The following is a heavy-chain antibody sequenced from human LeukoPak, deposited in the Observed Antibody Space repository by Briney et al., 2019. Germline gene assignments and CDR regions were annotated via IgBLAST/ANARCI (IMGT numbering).Heavy chain of an antibody. CDR2: ISSSTIYI. D-gene: IGHD4-11*01. CDR1: GFTFSSNT. J-gene: IGHJ4*02. CDR3: ASGMTTVPTGTH. Sequence: GGSLRLSCAASGFTFSSNTINWVRQAPGKELEWVSSISSSTIYIYYADSLKGRFTISRDDAKNSLYLQMNSLRAEDTAVYYCASGMTTVPTGTHWGQGTLVTVSS. V-gene: IGHV3-21*01.